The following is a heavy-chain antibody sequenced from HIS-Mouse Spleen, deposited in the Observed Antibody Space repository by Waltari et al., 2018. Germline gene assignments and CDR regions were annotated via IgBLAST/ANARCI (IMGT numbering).Heavy chain of an antibody. J-gene: IGHJ2*01. CDR2: IYYSGST. V-gene: IGHV4-39*07. CDR1: GGSISSRSYY. D-gene: IGHD6-13*01. Sequence: QLQLQESGPGLVKPSETLSLTCTVSGGSISSRSYYWGWIRQPPGKGREWIGSIYYSGSTDYNPSLKSRVTISVDTSKNQFSLKLSSVTAADTAVYYCAREIPYSSSWYDWYFDLWGRGTLVTVSS. CDR3: AREIPYSSSWYDWYFDL.